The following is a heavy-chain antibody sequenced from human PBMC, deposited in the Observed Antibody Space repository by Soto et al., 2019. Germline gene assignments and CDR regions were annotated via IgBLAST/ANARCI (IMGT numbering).Heavy chain of an antibody. Sequence: GGSLRLSCAASGFTFSDLYMDWVRQAPGKGLQWVGRTKNKANSYTTEYAASVKGRFTISRDDSRNSVYLQMNSLKTDDTAVYYCTIEGAYPGPDFDYWGQGTLVTVSS. J-gene: IGHJ4*02. CDR3: TIEGAYPGPDFDY. V-gene: IGHV3-72*01. CDR1: GFTFSDLY. CDR2: TKNKANSYTT. D-gene: IGHD3-16*01.